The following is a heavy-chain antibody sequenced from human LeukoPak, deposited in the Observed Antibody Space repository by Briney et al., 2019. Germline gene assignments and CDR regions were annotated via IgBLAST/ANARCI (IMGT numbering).Heavy chain of an antibody. V-gene: IGHV1-69-2*01. D-gene: IGHD2-2*02. J-gene: IGHJ3*02. Sequence: ASVTLSCNVYGYTFTDYYMHWVQQPPGKGLEWMGLVHPEDGETIYAEESQGRVTITADTSTDTAYMELSSLTSEDTAVYYCATIPLILSTSRYKGHAFDIWGQGKMFTVSS. CDR2: VHPEDGET. CDR1: GYTFTDYY. CDR3: ATIPLILSTSRYKGHAFDI.